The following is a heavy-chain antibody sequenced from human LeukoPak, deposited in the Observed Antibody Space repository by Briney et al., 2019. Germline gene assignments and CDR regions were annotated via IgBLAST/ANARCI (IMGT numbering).Heavy chain of an antibody. CDR1: GGSISSYY. V-gene: IGHV4-59*01. Sequence: SETLSLTCTVSGGSISSYYWSWIRQPPGKGLEWIGYIYYSGSTNYNPSLKSRVTISVDTSKNQFSLKLSSVTAADTAVYYCARDTFGYSEFDYWGQGTLVTVSS. D-gene: IGHD3-22*01. CDR3: ARDTFGYSEFDY. CDR2: IYYSGST. J-gene: IGHJ4*02.